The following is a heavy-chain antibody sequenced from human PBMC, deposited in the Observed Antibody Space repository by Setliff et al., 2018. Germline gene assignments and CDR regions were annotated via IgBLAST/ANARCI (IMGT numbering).Heavy chain of an antibody. CDR2: TIPIFGTT. V-gene: IGHV1-69*05. CDR3: VREGVDSRSSTDYRYYMDV. CDR1: RGTFSSYG. D-gene: IGHD3-22*01. J-gene: IGHJ6*03. Sequence: GASVKVSCKASRGTFSSYGITWVRQAPGQGLEWMGGTIPIFGTTDYAQKFQGRVTIITDESTSTAFMQLSSLRSEDTAVYYCVREGVDSRSSTDYRYYMDVWGKGTTVTVSS.